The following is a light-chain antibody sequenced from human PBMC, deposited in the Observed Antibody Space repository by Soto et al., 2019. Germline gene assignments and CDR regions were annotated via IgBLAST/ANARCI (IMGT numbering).Light chain of an antibody. V-gene: IGKV1-5*01. J-gene: IGKJ1*01. Sequence: DIPMTQSPSILSAAGGDRVNITCRASQSINHWMAWYQQKPGKAPKLLIYDASSLEGGVPSRFSGSGSGTEFTLTLSSLQPDDFATYYRQQYNSYSRTFGQGTKVEIK. CDR2: DAS. CDR3: QQYNSYSRT. CDR1: QSINHW.